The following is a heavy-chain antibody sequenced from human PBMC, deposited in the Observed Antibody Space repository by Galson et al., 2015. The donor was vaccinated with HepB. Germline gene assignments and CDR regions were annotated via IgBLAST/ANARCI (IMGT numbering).Heavy chain of an antibody. Sequence: LSLTCIVSSGSISDSRYYWGWIRQPPGGGLEWIGSLDSNGSTYFIPSLKSRVTILETSKSQSSLRLNSVTAADTAVYYCARGIKKTYFDSWGQGTLVTVSS. CDR2: LDSNGST. CDR3: ARGIKKTYFDS. V-gene: IGHV4-39*07. CDR1: SGSISDSRYY. J-gene: IGHJ4*02. D-gene: IGHD3-16*01.